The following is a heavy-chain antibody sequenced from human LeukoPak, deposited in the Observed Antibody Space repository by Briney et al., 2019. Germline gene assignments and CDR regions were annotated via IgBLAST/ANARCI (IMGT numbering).Heavy chain of an antibody. D-gene: IGHD2-2*01. CDR2: IYYSSST. CDR3: ARDWGYIVVVPAAIPKEYNWFDP. J-gene: IGHJ5*02. CDR1: GGSISSSSYY. Sequence: SETLSLTCTDPGGSISSSSYYWGWIRQPPGKGPEWIGRIYYSSSTYYIPSLKSRVTIAVDTSKSQFSLKLSSVTAADTAVYYCARDWGYIVVVPAAIPKEYNWFDPWGQGTLVTVSS. V-gene: IGHV4-39*07.